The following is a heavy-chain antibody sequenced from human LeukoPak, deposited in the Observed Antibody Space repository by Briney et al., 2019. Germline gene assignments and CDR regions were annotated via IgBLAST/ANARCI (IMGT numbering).Heavy chain of an antibody. CDR1: GGSISSYY. D-gene: IGHD4-17*01. V-gene: IGHV4-59*01. CDR3: ARIFDYGDYYWFDP. CDR2: IYYSGST. Sequence: TSETLSLTCTVSGGSISSYYWSWIRQPPGKGLEWIGYIYYSGSTNYNPSLKSRVTISVDTSKNQFSLKLSSVTAADTAVYYCARIFDYGDYYWFDPWGQGTLVTVSS. J-gene: IGHJ5*02.